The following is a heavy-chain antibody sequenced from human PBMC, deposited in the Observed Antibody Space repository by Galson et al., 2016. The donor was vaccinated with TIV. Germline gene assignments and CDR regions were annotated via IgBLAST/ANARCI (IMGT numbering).Heavy chain of an antibody. D-gene: IGHD4-17*01. CDR2: VNPGGSTI. J-gene: IGHJ3*02. Sequence: QSGAEVKKPGQSLKISCTPSGYSFARQWIAWVRQVPGRGLEWVGVVNPGGSTIRYSPPFQGQVTISSDKSINTAYLQWISLRASDTATYYCARQYDFGDYRGDAFDTWGQGTVVIVSS. V-gene: IGHV5-51*03. CDR1: GYSFARQW. CDR3: ARQYDFGDYRGDAFDT.